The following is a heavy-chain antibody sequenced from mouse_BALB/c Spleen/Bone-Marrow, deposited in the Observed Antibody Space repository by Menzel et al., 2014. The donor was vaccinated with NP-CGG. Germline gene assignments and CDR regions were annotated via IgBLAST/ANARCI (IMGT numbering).Heavy chain of an antibody. J-gene: IGHJ1*01. CDR1: GFAFSSYD. D-gene: IGHD4-1*01. CDR2: ISSGGGST. V-gene: IGHV5-12-1*01. CDR3: ARHKLGRWCFDV. Sequence: EVMLVESGGGLVKPGGSLKLSCAASGFAFSSYDMSWVRQTPEKRLEWVAYISSGGGSTYYPDTVKGRFTISRDNAKNTLYLQMSSLKSEDTAMYYCARHKLGRWCFDVWGAGTTVTVSS.